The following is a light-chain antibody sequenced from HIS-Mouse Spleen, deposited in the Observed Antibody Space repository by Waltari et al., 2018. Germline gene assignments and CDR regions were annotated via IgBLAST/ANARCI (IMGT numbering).Light chain of an antibody. CDR2: RNN. V-gene: IGLV1-47*01. Sequence: QSVLTQPPSASGTPGQRVTISCSGSSSNIGSKYVYWYQQLPGTAPKLLIYRNNQRPSGAPDRFSGSKSGTSASLAISGLRSEDEADYYCAAWDDSLSGPVFGGGTKLTVL. CDR3: AAWDDSLSGPV. J-gene: IGLJ3*02. CDR1: SSNIGSKY.